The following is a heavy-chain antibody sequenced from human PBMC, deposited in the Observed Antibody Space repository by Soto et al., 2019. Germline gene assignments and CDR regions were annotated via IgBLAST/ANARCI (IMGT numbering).Heavy chain of an antibody. CDR3: ARDYDSLPAATRGRWFDP. D-gene: IGHD2-2*01. CDR2: IWYDGSNK. J-gene: IGHJ5*02. CDR1: GFTFSSYG. V-gene: IGHV3-33*01. Sequence: GGSLRLSCAASGFTFSSYGMHWVRQAPGKGLEWVAVIWYDGSNKYYADSVKGRFTISRDNSKNTLYLQMNSLRAEDTAVYYCARDYDSLPAATRGRWFDPWGQGTLVTVSS.